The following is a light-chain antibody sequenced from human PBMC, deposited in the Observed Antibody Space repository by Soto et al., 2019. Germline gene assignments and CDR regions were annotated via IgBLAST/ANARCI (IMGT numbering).Light chain of an antibody. V-gene: IGKV3-20*01. CDR3: QQYGSSPPVT. Sequence: IVLTQSPGTLSLSPGERATLSCRASQSVRSSYLAWYQQRPGQAPRLLIYAASSRATGIPDRFSGSGSGTDFTLTISRLEPEDFAVYYCQQYGSSPPVTFGGGTKVEIK. J-gene: IGKJ4*01. CDR1: QSVRSSY. CDR2: AAS.